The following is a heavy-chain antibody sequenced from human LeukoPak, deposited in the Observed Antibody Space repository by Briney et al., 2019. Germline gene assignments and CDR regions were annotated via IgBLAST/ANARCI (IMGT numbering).Heavy chain of an antibody. CDR1: RFTFSSHW. Sequence: GGSLRLSCAASRFTFSSHWMSWVRQAPGKGLEWVANIKKDGSEKYYVDSVNGRFTISRDNAKNSLYLQKNSLRAEDTAVYYCARTHYYDSSGDFYNYYYMDVWGKGTTVTISS. J-gene: IGHJ6*03. CDR2: IKKDGSEK. D-gene: IGHD3-22*01. CDR3: ARTHYYDSSGDFYNYYYMDV. V-gene: IGHV3-7*01.